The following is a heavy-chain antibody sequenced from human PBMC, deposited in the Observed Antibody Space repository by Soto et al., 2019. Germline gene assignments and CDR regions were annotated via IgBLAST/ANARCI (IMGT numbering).Heavy chain of an antibody. CDR1: GFTFSSSW. V-gene: IGHV3-7*01. J-gene: IGHJ6*02. CDR3: ATAPAPVGYRGLDV. Sequence: PGGSLRLSCAASGFTFSSSWMTWVRQAPGKGLAWVANIKEDGSEKYYVDSVKGRFTISRDNTNESLYLQMNSLRAEDTAVYYCATAPAPVGYRGLDVWGQGTTVTVSS. CDR2: IKEDGSEK. D-gene: IGHD5-12*01.